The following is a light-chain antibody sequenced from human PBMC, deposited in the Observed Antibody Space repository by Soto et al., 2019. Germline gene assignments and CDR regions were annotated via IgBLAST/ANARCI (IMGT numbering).Light chain of an antibody. Sequence: IVLTQSPGTLPLSPGERATLSCRASQSVNSSYLAWYQQKPGQAPRLLIYGVSSRATGISDMFSGSGSVTDFTLNIWTLEPEDFDVYYCKQYGSSSFNFCLGNKLDI. CDR3: KQYGSSSFN. V-gene: IGKV3-20*01. CDR1: QSVNSSY. CDR2: GVS. J-gene: IGKJ2*01.